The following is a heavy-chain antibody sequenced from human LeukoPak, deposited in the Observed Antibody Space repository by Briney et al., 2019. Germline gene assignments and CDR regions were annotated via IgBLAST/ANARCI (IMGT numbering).Heavy chain of an antibody. CDR3: ARGITLESYFDY. J-gene: IGHJ4*02. CDR1: GGSFIGYY. D-gene: IGHD1-1*01. Sequence: SETLPLTCTVYGGSFIGYYWSWIRQPPGKGMEWIGEINHSGSTNYNPSLKSRVTISVDTSKTQFSLKLTSITAADTAVYYCARGITLESYFDYWGQGTLVTVSS. V-gene: IGHV4-34*01. CDR2: INHSGST.